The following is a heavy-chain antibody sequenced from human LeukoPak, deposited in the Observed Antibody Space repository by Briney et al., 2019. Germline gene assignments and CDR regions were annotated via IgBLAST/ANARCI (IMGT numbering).Heavy chain of an antibody. CDR2: IKQDGSEK. CDR1: GFTFSSYW. D-gene: IGHD3-16*01. CDR3: VRGGGPGDY. V-gene: IGHV3-7*01. Sequence: GRSLRLSCAASGFTFSSYWMTWVRQAPGKGLEWVANIKQDGSEKYHVDSVKGRFTISRDNAKNSMYLQMNSLRAEDTAAYYCVRGGGPGDYWGQGTLVTVSS. J-gene: IGHJ4*02.